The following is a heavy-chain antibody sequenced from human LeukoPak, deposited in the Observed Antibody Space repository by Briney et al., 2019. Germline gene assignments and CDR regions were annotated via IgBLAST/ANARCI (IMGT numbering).Heavy chain of an antibody. J-gene: IGHJ4*02. CDR3: AKELEQQFDY. CDR2: IWYDGSNK. Sequence: GGSLRLSCAASGFTFSSYGMHWVRQAPGKGLEWVAVIWYDGSNKYYADSVKGRFTISRDNSKNTLYLQMNSLRAEDTAVYYCAKELEQQFDYWGEGALVTVSS. D-gene: IGHD6-13*01. V-gene: IGHV3-33*06. CDR1: GFTFSSYG.